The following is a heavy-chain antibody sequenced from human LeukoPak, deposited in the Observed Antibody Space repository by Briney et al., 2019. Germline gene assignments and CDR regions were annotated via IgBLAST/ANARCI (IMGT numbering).Heavy chain of an antibody. CDR3: ARPGVGSGRYGAFDI. J-gene: IGHJ3*02. CDR1: GGSISSYY. D-gene: IGHD5-18*01. V-gene: IGHV4-59*08. CDR2: IYYTGST. Sequence: PSETLSLTCTVPGGSISSYYWSWIRQPPGEGREWCGYIYYTGSTNYNPSLKSRVTTSVDQSKHQFYLKLSSVTAAATAVYYCARPGVGSGRYGAFDIWGQGTMVTVSS.